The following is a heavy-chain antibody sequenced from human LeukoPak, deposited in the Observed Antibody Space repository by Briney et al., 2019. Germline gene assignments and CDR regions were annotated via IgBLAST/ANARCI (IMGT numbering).Heavy chain of an antibody. CDR1: GYTFTSYA. CDR2: INAVNGHT. V-gene: IGHV1-3*01. CDR3: ARDSYCRGGSCSDLYYYYGMDV. J-gene: IGHJ6*02. Sequence: ASVRVSCKASGYTFTSYAMHWVRQAPGQRLEWMGWINAVNGHTKYSQKFQGRVTITRDTSASTDYIELSSLRSEDRAVYYCARDSYCRGGSCSDLYYYYGMDVWGQGTTVTVSS. D-gene: IGHD2-15*01.